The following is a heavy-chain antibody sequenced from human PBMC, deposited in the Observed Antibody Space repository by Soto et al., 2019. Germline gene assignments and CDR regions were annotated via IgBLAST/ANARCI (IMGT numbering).Heavy chain of an antibody. CDR3: ARDDPSSWYFDR. Sequence: QVQLQESGPGLVKPSQTLSLTCTVSGGSISSGGYYWSWIRQHPGKGLEWIGYIYYSGSTYYNPSLKSRVTVSVDTSKNQFSLKLSSVTAADTAVYYCARDDPSSWYFDRWGQGTLVTVSS. J-gene: IGHJ4*02. CDR2: IYYSGST. CDR1: GGSISSGGYY. V-gene: IGHV4-31*03. D-gene: IGHD6-13*01.